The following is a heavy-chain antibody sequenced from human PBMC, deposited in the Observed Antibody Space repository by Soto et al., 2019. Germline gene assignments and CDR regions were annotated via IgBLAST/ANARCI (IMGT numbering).Heavy chain of an antibody. CDR2: IYYSGST. Sequence: PSETLSLTCTVSGGSISNSNNYWGWIRQTPGKGLDWIGSIYYSGSTYYNPSLKSRVTISVDTSKNQFSLKLSSVTAADTAVYYCARCVYNYVEGMDVWGQGTSVTVPS. V-gene: IGHV4-39*01. J-gene: IGHJ6*02. D-gene: IGHD1-1*01. CDR3: ARCVYNYVEGMDV. CDR1: GGSISNSNNY.